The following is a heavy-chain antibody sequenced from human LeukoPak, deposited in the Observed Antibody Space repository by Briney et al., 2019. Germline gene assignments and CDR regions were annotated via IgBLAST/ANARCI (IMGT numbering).Heavy chain of an antibody. D-gene: IGHD3-22*01. CDR1: GYTFSGYY. CDR2: LNPNSGGT. Sequence: GASVKVSCKASGYTFSGYYMHWVRQAPGQGLEWMGRLNPNSGGTNYAQKFQGRVTMTRDTSISTAYMELSRLRSDDTAVYYCASRPRYYDSSGLDAFDIWGQGTMVTVSS. CDR3: ASRPRYYDSSGLDAFDI. V-gene: IGHV1-2*06. J-gene: IGHJ3*02.